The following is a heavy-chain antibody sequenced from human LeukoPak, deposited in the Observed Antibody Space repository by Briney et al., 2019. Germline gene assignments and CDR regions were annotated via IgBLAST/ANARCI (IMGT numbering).Heavy chain of an antibody. CDR1: GGTFSSYA. V-gene: IGHV1-69*05. D-gene: IGHD2-21*01. CDR2: IIPIFGTA. Sequence: SVKVSCKASGGTFSSYAISWVRQAPGQGLEWMGGIIPIFGTANYAQKFQGRVTITTDESTSTAYMELSSLRSEDTAVYYCARDGSYCGGDCYLRNDALDIWGQGTMVAVSS. CDR3: ARDGSYCGGDCYLRNDALDI. J-gene: IGHJ3*02.